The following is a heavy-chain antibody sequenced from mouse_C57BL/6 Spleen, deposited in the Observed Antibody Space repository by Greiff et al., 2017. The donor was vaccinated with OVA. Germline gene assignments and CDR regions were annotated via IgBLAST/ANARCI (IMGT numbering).Heavy chain of an antibody. CDR1: GFTFSSYA. D-gene: IGHD2-12*01. CDR3: ARDSQLPFDY. Sequence: EVQGVESGGGLVKPGGSLKLSCAASGFTFSSYAMSWVRQTPEKRLEWVATISDGGSYTYYPDNVKGRFTISRDNAKNNLYLQMSHLKSEDTAMYYCARDSQLPFDYWGQGTTLTVSS. V-gene: IGHV5-4*01. CDR2: ISDGGSYT. J-gene: IGHJ2*01.